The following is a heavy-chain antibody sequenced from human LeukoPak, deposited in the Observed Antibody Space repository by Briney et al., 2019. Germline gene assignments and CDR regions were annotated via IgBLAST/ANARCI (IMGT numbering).Heavy chain of an antibody. CDR1: GYTFTSYD. CDR2: IIPIFGTA. V-gene: IGHV1-69*13. D-gene: IGHD5-18*01. J-gene: IGHJ4*02. Sequence: GASVKVSCKASGYTFTSYDISWVRQAPGQGLEWMGGIIPIFGTANYAQKFQGRVTITADESTSTAYMELSSLRSEDTAVYYCARDTAMVEGYFDYWGQGTLVTVSS. CDR3: ARDTAMVEGYFDY.